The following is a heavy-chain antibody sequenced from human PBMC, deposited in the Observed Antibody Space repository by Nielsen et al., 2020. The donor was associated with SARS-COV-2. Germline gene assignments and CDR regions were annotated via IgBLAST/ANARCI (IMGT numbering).Heavy chain of an antibody. J-gene: IGHJ4*02. V-gene: IGHV1-2*06. CDR3: TTSGPIYYYDSGGYFRFDY. D-gene: IGHD3-22*01. Sequence: WVRQAPGQGLEWMGRINPNSGGTNYAQKFQGRVTVTEDTSTDTGYMELSSLTSEDTAFYYCTTSGPIYYYDSGGYFRFDYWGQGSVVTVSS. CDR2: INPNSGGT.